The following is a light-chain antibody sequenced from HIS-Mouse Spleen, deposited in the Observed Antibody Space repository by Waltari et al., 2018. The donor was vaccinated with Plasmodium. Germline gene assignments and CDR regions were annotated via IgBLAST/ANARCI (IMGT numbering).Light chain of an antibody. CDR1: ALPKKY. Sequence: SYELTQPPSVSVSPGQTARITCYGDALPKKYAYWYQQKSGQAPVLVIYEDSKRPSGIPESFSGSSSGTMATLTISGAQGEDEADYYCYSTDSSGNHRVFGGGTKLTVL. V-gene: IGLV3-10*01. CDR2: EDS. CDR3: YSTDSSGNHRV. J-gene: IGLJ3*02.